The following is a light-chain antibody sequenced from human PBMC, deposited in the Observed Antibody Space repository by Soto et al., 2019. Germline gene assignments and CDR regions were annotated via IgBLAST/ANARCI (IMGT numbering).Light chain of an antibody. Sequence: EIVRTQSPATLSVSPGERATLSCRASQSVSNNLAWFQQKPGQAPRLLIYGASTRATGIPARITGSGSGTEFTLTISSLQSEDFAVYYCQQYDEWPPAYTFGQGTKLEI. CDR3: QQYDEWPPAYT. V-gene: IGKV3-15*01. CDR1: QSVSNN. J-gene: IGKJ2*01. CDR2: GAS.